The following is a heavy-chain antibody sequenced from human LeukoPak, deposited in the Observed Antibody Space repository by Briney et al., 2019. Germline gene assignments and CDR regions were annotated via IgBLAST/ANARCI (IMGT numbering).Heavy chain of an antibody. Sequence: GSLRLSCAASGFTFSDYYMSWIRQAPGKGLEWIGDISHTGNTKRNPSLESRVTISVDTSKNQFSLNLNSVTAADTAVYYCARGRDGDKLGALDYWGQGTRVTVSS. J-gene: IGHJ4*02. CDR3: ARGRDGDKLGALDY. D-gene: IGHD5-24*01. CDR1: GFTFSDYY. V-gene: IGHV4-34*01. CDR2: ISHTGNT.